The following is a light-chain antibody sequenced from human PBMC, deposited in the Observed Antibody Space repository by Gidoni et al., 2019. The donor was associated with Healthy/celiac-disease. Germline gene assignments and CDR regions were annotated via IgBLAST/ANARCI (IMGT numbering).Light chain of an antibody. J-gene: IGKJ3*01. CDR1: QSISRY. Sequence: DIQLTQSPSSLSASVGDRVTLTCRASQSISRYLNWYQQKPGKPPKLLIYAAASLQSGVPSRFSCSGSGTDFTLTISSLQPEDFATYYCQQSYSTPFTFGPGTKVDIK. V-gene: IGKV1-39*01. CDR2: AAA. CDR3: QQSYSTPFT.